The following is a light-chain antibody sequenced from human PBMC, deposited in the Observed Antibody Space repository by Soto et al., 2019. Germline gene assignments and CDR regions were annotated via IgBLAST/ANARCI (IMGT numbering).Light chain of an antibody. J-gene: IGKJ1*01. CDR2: GVY. V-gene: IGKV3-20*01. Sequence: IVLTQSPGTLSLSPGERATLSCRASQTGSNSYLAWYQHKSGQAPRLLIYGVYTRASGIPDRFSGSGSGTEFTLTITRLEPEDSAVHFCQHYGYSQWTFGQGTKVDIK. CDR3: QHYGYSQWT. CDR1: QTGSNSY.